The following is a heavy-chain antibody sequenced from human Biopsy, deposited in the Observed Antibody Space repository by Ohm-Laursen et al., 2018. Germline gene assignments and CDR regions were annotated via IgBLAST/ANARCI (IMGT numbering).Heavy chain of an antibody. J-gene: IGHJ6*02. Sequence: SLRLSCSASGLSSSDYHLRSLRQTAGRGREGVSYISGGGTIYYGDSMKGRVTISRDNAKNSLYLQMHSLRAEDTAVYYCARDTRWSPYSMDVWGQGTTVTVSS. V-gene: IGHV3-11*01. CDR2: ISGGGTI. CDR1: GLSSSDYH. D-gene: IGHD4-23*01. CDR3: ARDTRWSPYSMDV.